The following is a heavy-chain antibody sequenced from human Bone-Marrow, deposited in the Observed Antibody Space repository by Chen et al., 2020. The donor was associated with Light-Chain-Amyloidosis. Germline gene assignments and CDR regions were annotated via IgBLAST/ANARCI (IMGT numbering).Heavy chain of an antibody. CDR2: IYYSGST. J-gene: IGHJ6*02. V-gene: IGHV4-59*01. CDR3: ARVTGGWKVLGMDV. Sequence: QVQLQESGPGLVKPSETLSLTCTVSGGSISSYYWSWIRQPPGKGLEWIGYIYYSGSTNYNPSLKSRVTISVDTSKNQFSLKLSSVTAADTAVYYCARVTGGWKVLGMDVWGQGTTVTVSS. CDR1: GGSISSYY. D-gene: IGHD2-8*02.